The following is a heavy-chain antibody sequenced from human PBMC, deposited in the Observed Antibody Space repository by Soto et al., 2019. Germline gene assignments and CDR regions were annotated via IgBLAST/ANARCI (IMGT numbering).Heavy chain of an antibody. CDR3: AREAIIVIAAPEYYFDY. V-gene: IGHV3-66*01. CDR1: GFDVSNTD. D-gene: IGHD3-22*01. CDR2: IYSGGYT. Sequence: PGGSLRLSCAASGFDVSNTDMSWVRQAPGKGLEWVSVIYSGGYTNYADSVKGRFIVSSDSPKNTLYLRMDSLRAEDTAVYYCAREAIIVIAAPEYYFDYWGQGTLVTVSS. J-gene: IGHJ4*02.